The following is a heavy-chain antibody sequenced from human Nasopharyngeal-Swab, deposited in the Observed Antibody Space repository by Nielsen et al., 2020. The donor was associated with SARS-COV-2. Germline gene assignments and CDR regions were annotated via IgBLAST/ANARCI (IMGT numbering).Heavy chain of an antibody. CDR3: ARGFDY. J-gene: IGHJ4*02. Sequence: SETLSLTCTVSGGSISSSSYYWSGIRQPPGKGLEWIGYIYYSGSTNYNPSLKSRVTISVDTSKNQFSLKLSSVTAADTAVYYCARGFDYWGQGTLVTVSS. CDR1: GGSISSSSYY. V-gene: IGHV4-61*01. CDR2: IYYSGST.